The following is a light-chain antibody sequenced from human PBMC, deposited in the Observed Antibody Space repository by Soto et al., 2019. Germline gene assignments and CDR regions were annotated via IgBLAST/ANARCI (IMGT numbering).Light chain of an antibody. CDR1: QGISNF. J-gene: IGKJ3*01. CDR3: QKYNRAPFT. Sequence: DIQMTQSPSSLSASVGDRVSITCRASQGISNFLAWYQQKPGKVPKLLIYAASTLQSGVPSRFSGSGSGTDFTLTISSLQPEDVATYFCQKYNRAPFTFGPGTKVDIK. CDR2: AAS. V-gene: IGKV1-27*01.